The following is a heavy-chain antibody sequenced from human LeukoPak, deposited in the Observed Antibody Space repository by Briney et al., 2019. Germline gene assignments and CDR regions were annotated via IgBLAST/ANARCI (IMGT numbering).Heavy chain of an antibody. CDR2: ISGSGGST. Sequence: GGSLRLSCAASGFTFNSYAMSWVRQAPGKGPEWVSAISGSGGSTYYADSVKGRFTISRDNSKNTLYLQMNSLRAEDTAVYYCAKRRGLELLYYYYMDVWGRGTTVTVSS. J-gene: IGHJ6*03. CDR3: AKRRGLELLYYYYMDV. D-gene: IGHD1-7*01. CDR1: GFTFNSYA. V-gene: IGHV3-23*01.